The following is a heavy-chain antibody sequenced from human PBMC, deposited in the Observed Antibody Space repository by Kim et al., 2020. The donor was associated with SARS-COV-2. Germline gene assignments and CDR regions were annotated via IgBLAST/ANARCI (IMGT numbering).Heavy chain of an antibody. CDR2: ISGSGGST. CDR1: GFTFSSYA. CDR3: AKLDYYYDSSGYRDKTDAFDI. Sequence: GGSLRLSCAASGFTFSSYAMSWVRQAPGKGLEWVSAISGSGGSTYYADSVKGRFTISRDNSKNTLYLQMNSLRAEDTAVYYCAKLDYYYDSSGYRDKTDAFDIWGQGTMVTVSS. D-gene: IGHD3-22*01. V-gene: IGHV3-23*01. J-gene: IGHJ3*02.